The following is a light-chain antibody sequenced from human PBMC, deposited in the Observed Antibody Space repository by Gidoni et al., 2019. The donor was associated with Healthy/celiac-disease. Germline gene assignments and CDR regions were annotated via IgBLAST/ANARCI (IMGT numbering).Light chain of an antibody. CDR1: SSNIGSNT. J-gene: IGLJ3*02. CDR2: SHN. Sequence: QSVLTQPPSASGTPGQRVTISCSGSSSNIGSNTVNWYQQLPGTAPKLLIYSHNQRPPGVPDRFSGSKPGTSASLAISGLQSEDEADYYCAAWDDSLNGPNWVFGGGTKLTVL. V-gene: IGLV1-44*01. CDR3: AAWDDSLNGPNWV.